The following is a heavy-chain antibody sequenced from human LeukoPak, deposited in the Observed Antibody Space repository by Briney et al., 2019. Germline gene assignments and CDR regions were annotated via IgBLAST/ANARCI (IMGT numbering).Heavy chain of an antibody. Sequence: SQTLSLTCTVSGGSISSGGYYWSWIRQHPGKGLEWIGYIYYSGSTYYNPSLKSRVTISVDTSKNQFSLKLSSVTAADTAVYYCARERSEAFDIWGQGTMVTVSS. V-gene: IGHV4-31*03. CDR3: ARERSEAFDI. CDR1: GGSISSGGYY. J-gene: IGHJ3*02. CDR2: IYYSGST.